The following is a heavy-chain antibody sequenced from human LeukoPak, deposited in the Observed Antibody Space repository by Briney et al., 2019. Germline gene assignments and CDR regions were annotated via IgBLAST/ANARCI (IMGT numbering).Heavy chain of an antibody. Sequence: SETLSLTCDVYGGSLRGFFWSWIRQTPGKRLERIGEINDSGSINYNPSLKTRVTISLDTSKNQFSLKLSSVTAADTAIYYCARVESYYFYYMDVWGKGTTVTVSS. CDR1: GGSLRGFF. CDR2: INDSGSI. J-gene: IGHJ6*03. CDR3: ARVESYYFYYMDV. V-gene: IGHV4-34*01.